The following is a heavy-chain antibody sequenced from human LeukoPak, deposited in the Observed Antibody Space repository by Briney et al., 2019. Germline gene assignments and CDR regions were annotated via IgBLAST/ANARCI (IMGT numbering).Heavy chain of an antibody. V-gene: IGHV4-39*01. D-gene: IGHD3-10*01. CDR3: ARKLVVRGVSLPYFDY. J-gene: IGHJ4*02. CDR1: GGSIRSSSYY. Sequence: SETLSLTCTVSGGSIRSSSYYWGWIRQPPGKGPEWIGSIYYSGSTYYNPSLKSRVTISADTSKNHFSLKLSSVTAADTAVYYCARKLVVRGVSLPYFDYWGQGTLVTVSS. CDR2: IYYSGST.